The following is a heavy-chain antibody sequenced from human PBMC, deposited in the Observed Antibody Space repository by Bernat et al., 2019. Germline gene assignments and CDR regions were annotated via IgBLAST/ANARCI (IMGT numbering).Heavy chain of an antibody. CDR1: GFTLSSYV. D-gene: IGHD1-26*01. CDR2: ISGTGGST. CDR3: AKDWYSGYSDY. V-gene: IGHV3-23*01. Sequence: EVQLLESGGGLVQPGGSLRLSCAAFGFTLSSYVMSWVRQAPGKGLEWVSVISGTGGSTYYADSVKGRFTISRDNSKNTLYLQMNSLRAEETAVYYCAKDWYSGYSDYWGQGTLVTVSS. J-gene: IGHJ4*02.